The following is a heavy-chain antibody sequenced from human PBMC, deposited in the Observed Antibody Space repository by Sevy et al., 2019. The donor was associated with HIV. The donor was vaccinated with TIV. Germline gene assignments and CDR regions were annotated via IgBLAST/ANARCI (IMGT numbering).Heavy chain of an antibody. J-gene: IGHJ4*02. CDR1: GYSFTSYW. V-gene: IGHV5-51*01. CDR3: ARRSTGIVGTHFDY. CDR2: SYAGDSDT. Sequence: GESLKISCKGSGYSFTSYWIGWVRQMPGEGLEWMGISYAGDSDTKYSPSFQGQVTISADKSISTAYLQWSSLKASDTAMYYCARRSTGIVGTHFDYWGQGTLVTVSS. D-gene: IGHD1-26*01.